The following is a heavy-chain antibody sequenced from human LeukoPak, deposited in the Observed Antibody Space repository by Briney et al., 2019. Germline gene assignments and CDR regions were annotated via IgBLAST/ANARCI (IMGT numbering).Heavy chain of an antibody. D-gene: IGHD3-22*01. CDR2: IYTSGST. V-gene: IGHV4-61*02. CDR3: ARGHYYDSSVYFDY. CDR1: GGSISSGSYY. Sequence: PSETLSLTCTVSGGSISSGSYYWSWIRQPAGKGLEWIGRIYTSGSTNYNPSLKSRVTISVDTSENQFSLKLSSVTAADTAVYYCARGHYYDSSVYFDYWGQGTLVTVSS. J-gene: IGHJ4*02.